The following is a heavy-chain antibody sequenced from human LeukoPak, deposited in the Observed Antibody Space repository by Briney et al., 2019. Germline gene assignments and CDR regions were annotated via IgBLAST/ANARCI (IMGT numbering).Heavy chain of an antibody. Sequence: SGPALVKPTQTLTLTCTFSGFSLSTSGMCVSWIRQPPGKALEWLARIDWDDDKYYSTSLKTRLTISKDTSKNQVVLTMTNMDPVDTATYYCARTSMDTAMVVYQSFDYWGQGTLVTVSS. J-gene: IGHJ4*02. V-gene: IGHV2-70*11. CDR3: ARTSMDTAMVVYQSFDY. D-gene: IGHD5-18*01. CDR2: IDWDDDK. CDR1: GFSLSTSGMC.